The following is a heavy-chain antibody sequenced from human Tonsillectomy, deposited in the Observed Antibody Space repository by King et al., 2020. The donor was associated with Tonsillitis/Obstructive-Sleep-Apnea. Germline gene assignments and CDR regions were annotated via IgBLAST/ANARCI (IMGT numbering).Heavy chain of an antibody. CDR2: IWYDGSNK. D-gene: IGHD3-3*01. J-gene: IGHJ4*02. Sequence: VQLVESGGGVVQPGRSLRLSCAASGFTFSSYGMHWVRQAPGKGLEWVAIIWYDGSNKYYADSVKGRFNITRDTYKNTLYLQMNSLRAEDTAVYYCARGWGGENYELDYWGQGTLVTVSS. CDR3: ARGWGGENYELDY. V-gene: IGHV3-33*01. CDR1: GFTFSSYG.